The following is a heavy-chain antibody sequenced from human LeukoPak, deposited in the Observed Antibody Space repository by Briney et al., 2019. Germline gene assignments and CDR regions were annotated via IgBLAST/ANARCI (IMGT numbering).Heavy chain of an antibody. CDR1: EFMFDV. CDR2: ISWNRDLI. Sequence: GGSLRLSCVGSEFMFDVLHWVRQAPGKGLEWVSGISWNRDLIGYADSVKGRFTISRDNDRNTVYLQMNGLRLEDMAFYYCTKSPSFTLGGGYLDSWGQGILVTVSS. J-gene: IGHJ4*02. D-gene: IGHD3-22*01. V-gene: IGHV3-9*03. CDR3: TKSPSFTLGGGYLDS.